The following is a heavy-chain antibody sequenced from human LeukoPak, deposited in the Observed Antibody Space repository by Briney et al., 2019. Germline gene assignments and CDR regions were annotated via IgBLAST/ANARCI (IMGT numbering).Heavy chain of an antibody. Sequence: SETLSLTCTVSGGSISSSSYYWGWIRQPPGKGLEWIGSIYYSGSTNYNPSLKSRVTISVDTSKNQFSLKLSSVTAADTAVYYCAGSWELLPDYWGQGTLVTVSS. CDR1: GGSISSSSYY. D-gene: IGHD1-26*01. CDR3: AGSWELLPDY. CDR2: IYYSGST. V-gene: IGHV4-39*07. J-gene: IGHJ4*02.